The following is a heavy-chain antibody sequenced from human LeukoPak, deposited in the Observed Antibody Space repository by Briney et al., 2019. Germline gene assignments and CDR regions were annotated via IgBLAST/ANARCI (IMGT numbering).Heavy chain of an antibody. Sequence: AGGSLRLSCAASGFTFSSYWMHWVRQAPVKGLVWVSRINSDGSSTSYADSVKGRFTISRDNAKNTLYLQMNSLRAEDTAVYYCARFRHYDSSGYQYYFDYWAREPWSPSPQ. J-gene: IGHJ4*02. V-gene: IGHV3-74*01. CDR2: INSDGSST. CDR3: ARFRHYDSSGYQYYFDY. CDR1: GFTFSSYW. D-gene: IGHD3-22*01.